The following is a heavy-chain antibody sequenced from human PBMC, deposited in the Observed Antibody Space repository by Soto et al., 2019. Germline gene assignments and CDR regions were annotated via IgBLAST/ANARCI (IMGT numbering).Heavy chain of an antibody. J-gene: IGHJ6*02. CDR3: VKDGSSGWPYFYDMDV. D-gene: IGHD6-19*01. CDR2: ISYDGRNK. V-gene: IGHV3-30*18. CDR1: GFTFCSYG. Sequence: PGGSLRLSCAASGFTFCSYGMHWVRQAPGKGLEWVAVISYDGRNKYYADAVKGRFTISRDNSKNTLYLQMSSLRAEDTAVYYCVKDGSSGWPYFYDMDVWGQGTTVTVSS.